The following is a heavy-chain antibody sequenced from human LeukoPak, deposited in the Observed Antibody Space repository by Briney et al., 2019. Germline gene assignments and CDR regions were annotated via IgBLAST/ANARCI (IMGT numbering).Heavy chain of an antibody. J-gene: IGHJ6*03. CDR3: ARDPDYYYCYYMDV. Sequence: PSETLSLTCTVSGGSISSYYWSWIRQPAGKGLEWIGRIYTSGSTNYNPSLKSRVTMSVDTSKNQFSLKLSSVTAADTAVYYCARDPDYYYCYYMDVWGKGTTVTVSS. V-gene: IGHV4-4*07. CDR1: GGSISSYY. CDR2: IYTSGST.